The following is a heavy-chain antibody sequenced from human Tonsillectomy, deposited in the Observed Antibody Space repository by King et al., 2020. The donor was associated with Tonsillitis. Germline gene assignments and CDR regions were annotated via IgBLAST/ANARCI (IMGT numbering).Heavy chain of an antibody. J-gene: IGHJ5*02. CDR2: IIPIFGTA. V-gene: IGHV1-69*01. CDR3: TRGDSSGYQYPWFDP. CDR1: GDTFSTYA. Sequence: VQLVQSGAEVKKPGSSVKVSCKASGDTFSTYAISWVRQAPGQGLEWMGGIIPIFGTATYAQKFPGRVTITADESTSTAYMELSSLRSEDTAVYYCTRGDSSGYQYPWFDPWGQRTLVTVSS. D-gene: IGHD3-22*01.